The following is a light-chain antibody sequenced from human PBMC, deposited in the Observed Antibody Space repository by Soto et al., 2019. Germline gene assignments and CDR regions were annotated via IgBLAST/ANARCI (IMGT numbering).Light chain of an antibody. CDR1: QTVSIN. CDR2: AAS. V-gene: IGKV1-39*01. J-gene: IGKJ3*01. CDR3: QQSYTTPIT. Sequence: DIPLTQSPSSLSASVGDRVTITCRASQTVSINLNWYQQKPGKAPKLLIYAASSLQSGVPSTLSGSGSGTVFTLTISSLQPEDFATYYCQQSYTTPITFGPGTKVDVK.